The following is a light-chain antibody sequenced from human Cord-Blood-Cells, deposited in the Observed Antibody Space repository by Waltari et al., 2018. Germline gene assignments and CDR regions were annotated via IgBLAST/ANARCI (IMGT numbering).Light chain of an antibody. V-gene: IGKV3-15*01. CDR3: QQYNNWPPYT. CDR2: GAS. CDR1: QSVSSK. Sequence: EIVMTQSPATLSVSHGERATLPCRASQSVSSKLAWYQQKPGQAPRLLIYGASTRATGIPARFSGSGSGTEFTLTISSLQSEDFAVYYCQQYNNWPPYTFGQGTKLEIK. J-gene: IGKJ2*01.